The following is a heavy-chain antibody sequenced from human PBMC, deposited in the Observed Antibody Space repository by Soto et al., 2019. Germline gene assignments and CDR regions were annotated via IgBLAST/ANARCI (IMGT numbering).Heavy chain of an antibody. CDR1: GGSISSGGYY. J-gene: IGHJ5*02. D-gene: IGHD2-2*01. Sequence: SETLSLTCTVSGGSISSGGYYWSWIRQHPGKGLEWLRYIYYSGSTYYNPSLKSRVTISVDTSKNQFSLKLSAVTAADTAVYYCARAGVVVPAAIEFRDWFDPCGQGTLVTVSS. CDR2: IYYSGST. CDR3: ARAGVVVPAAIEFRDWFDP. V-gene: IGHV4-31*03.